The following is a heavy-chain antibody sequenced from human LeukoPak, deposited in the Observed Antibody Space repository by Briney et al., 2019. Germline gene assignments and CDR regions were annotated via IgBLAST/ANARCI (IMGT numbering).Heavy chain of an antibody. Sequence: SETLSLTCTVSGGSINSYYWTWIRQPPGKGLEWIGYIYYSGTTNYNPSLKSRVTISVDTSKNQFSLRLRSVTAADTAVYFCARGRVSSSTWYSTYYYYFYMDVWGKGTTVTVSS. V-gene: IGHV4-59*01. D-gene: IGHD1-1*01. CDR2: IYYSGTT. CDR1: GGSINSYY. CDR3: ARGRVSSSTWYSTYYYYFYMDV. J-gene: IGHJ6*03.